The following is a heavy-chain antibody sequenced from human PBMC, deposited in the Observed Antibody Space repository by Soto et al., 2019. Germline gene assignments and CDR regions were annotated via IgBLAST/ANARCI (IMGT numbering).Heavy chain of an antibody. CDR3: GRLPFYYYAMDV. CDR2: IYESGST. V-gene: IGHV4-4*02. Sequence: QVQLQESGPGLVEPSETLSLTCAVSGDSISSSNWWGWVRQSPGKGLEWIGDIYESGSTNYNPSLKSRVTISVDKSKNEISLSLTSVTAADTAVYYCGRLPFYYYAMDVWGQGTSVTVSS. J-gene: IGHJ6*02. CDR1: GDSISSSNW.